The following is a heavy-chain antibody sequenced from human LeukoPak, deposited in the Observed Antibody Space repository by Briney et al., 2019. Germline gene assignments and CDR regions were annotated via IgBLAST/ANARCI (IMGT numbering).Heavy chain of an antibody. CDR2: INPNSGGT. D-gene: IGHD2-2*01. V-gene: IGHV1-2*02. J-gene: IGHJ6*03. CDR1: GYTFTGYY. Sequence: ASVKVSCKASGYTFTGYYMHWVRQAPGQGLEWMAWINPNSGGTNYAQKFQGRVTMTRDTSISTAYMELSRLRSDDTAVYYCARGRYCSSTSCSRDYYYMDVWGKGTTVTVSS. CDR3: ARGRYCSSTSCSRDYYYMDV.